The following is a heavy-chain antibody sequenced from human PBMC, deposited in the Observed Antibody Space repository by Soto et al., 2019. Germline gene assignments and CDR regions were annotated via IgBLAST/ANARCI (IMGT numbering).Heavy chain of an antibody. CDR3: AKSYCSGGSCYFDY. CDR1: GLTFSGYA. Sequence: GGSLRLSCAASGLTFSGYAMSWVRQAPGKGLEWVSAISGSGGSTYFADSVKGRFTISRDNSKNTLYLQMKRLRAEDTAVYYCAKSYCSGGSCYFDYWGQGTPVTVAS. V-gene: IGHV3-23*01. D-gene: IGHD2-15*01. CDR2: ISGSGGST. J-gene: IGHJ4*02.